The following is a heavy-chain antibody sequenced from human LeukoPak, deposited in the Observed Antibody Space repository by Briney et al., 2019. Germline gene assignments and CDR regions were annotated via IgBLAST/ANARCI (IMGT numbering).Heavy chain of an antibody. Sequence: ASVKVSCKASGGTFSSYAISWVRQAPGQGLEWMGRIIPIFGTANYAQKFQGRVTITTDESTSTAYMELSSLRSEDTAVYYCARDRRDGYNYDGTLTQNGGQGTLVTVSS. J-gene: IGHJ4*02. CDR3: ARDRRDGYNYDGTLTQN. CDR1: GGTFSSYA. D-gene: IGHD5-24*01. V-gene: IGHV1-69*05. CDR2: IIPIFGTA.